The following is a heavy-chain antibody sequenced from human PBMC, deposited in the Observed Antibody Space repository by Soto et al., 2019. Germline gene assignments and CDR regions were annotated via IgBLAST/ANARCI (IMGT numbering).Heavy chain of an antibody. J-gene: IGHJ5*02. CDR2: INPSGGST. D-gene: IGHD5-18*01. Sequence: GASVKVSCKASGYTFTIYYMHWVRQAPGQGLEWMGIINPSGGSTSYAQKFQGRVTMTRDTSTSTVYMELSSLRSEDTAVYYCARVYPSDTRYGYVGNNWFDPWGQGTLVTVSS. CDR1: GYTFTIYY. CDR3: ARVYPSDTRYGYVGNNWFDP. V-gene: IGHV1-46*03.